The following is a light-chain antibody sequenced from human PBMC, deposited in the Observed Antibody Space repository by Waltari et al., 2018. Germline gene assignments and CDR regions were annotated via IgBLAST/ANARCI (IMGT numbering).Light chain of an antibody. CDR1: SGDIGAYNY. J-gene: IGLJ3*02. V-gene: IGLV2-14*03. Sequence: QSALTQPASVSASPGQSITISCTGTSGDIGAYNYVSWYQPPPGNDPQLLIYEGIHRPQGVSNRCAGSKSGNTASLTISGRQAEDEAYYYCMSYTTTITWVFGGGTKLTVL. CDR2: EGI. CDR3: MSYTTTITWV.